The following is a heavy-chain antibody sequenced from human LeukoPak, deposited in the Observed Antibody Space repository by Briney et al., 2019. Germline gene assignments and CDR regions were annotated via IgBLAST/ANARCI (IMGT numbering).Heavy chain of an antibody. Sequence: GASVKVSCKASGGTFSSYAISWVRQAPGQGLEWMGRTIPILGIANYAQKFQGRVTIIADKSTSTAHMELSSLRSEDTAVYYCARVLSNYYDSSGYYGYWGQGTLVTVSS. D-gene: IGHD3-22*01. CDR2: TIPILGIA. CDR3: ARVLSNYYDSSGYYGY. CDR1: GGTFSSYA. V-gene: IGHV1-69*04. J-gene: IGHJ4*02.